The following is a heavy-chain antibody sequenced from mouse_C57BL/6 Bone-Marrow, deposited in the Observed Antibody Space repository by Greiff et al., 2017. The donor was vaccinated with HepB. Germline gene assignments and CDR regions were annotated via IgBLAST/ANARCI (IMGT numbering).Heavy chain of an antibody. V-gene: IGHV5-6*02. CDR2: ISSGGSYT. J-gene: IGHJ1*03. D-gene: IGHD1-1*01. Sequence: EVKLVESGGDLVKPGGSLKLSCAASGFTFSSYGMSWVRQTPDKRLEWVATISSGGSYTYYPDSVKGRFTISRDNAKYTLYLQMSSLKSEDTAMYYCARRNYGSSYGYWYFDVWGTGTTVTVSS. CDR3: ARRNYGSSYGYWYFDV. CDR1: GFTFSSYG.